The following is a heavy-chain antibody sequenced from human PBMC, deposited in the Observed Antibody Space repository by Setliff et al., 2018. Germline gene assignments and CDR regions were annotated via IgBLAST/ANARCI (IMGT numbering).Heavy chain of an antibody. CDR2: IDPSGNT. CDR1: GGSISSGGNY. D-gene: IGHD6-19*01. J-gene: IGHJ6*03. V-gene: IGHV4-61*10. CDR3: ARAPPSSGWTPRGYYYYYMDV. Sequence: SETLSLTCTVSGGSISSGGNYWSWIRQPAGRGLEWIGHIDPSGNTIYHPSFKSRVTISVDTSKNQFSLKLSSVTAADTAVYYCARAPPSSGWTPRGYYYYYMDVWGKGTTVTVSS.